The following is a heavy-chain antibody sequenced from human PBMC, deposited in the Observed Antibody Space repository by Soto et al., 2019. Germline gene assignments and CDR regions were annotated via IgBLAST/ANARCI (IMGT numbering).Heavy chain of an antibody. D-gene: IGHD2-2*01. CDR3: AGGYQLPPDDAFDI. J-gene: IGHJ3*02. CDR2: IIPILGIA. CDR1: GGTFSSYT. V-gene: IGHV1-69*02. Sequence: QVQLVQSGAEGKKPGSSVKVSCKASGGTFSSYTISWVRQAPGQGLEWMGRIIPILGIANYAQKFQGRVTITADKSTSTAYMELSSLRSEDTDVYYCAGGYQLPPDDAFDIWGQGTMVTVSS.